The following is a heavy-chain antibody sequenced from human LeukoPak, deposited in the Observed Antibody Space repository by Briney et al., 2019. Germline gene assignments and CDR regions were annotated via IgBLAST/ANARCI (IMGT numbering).Heavy chain of an antibody. D-gene: IGHD2-2*01. Sequence: SETLSLTCAVYGGSFSGYYWSWIRQPPGKGLEWIGEINHSGSTNYNPSLKSRVTISVDTSKNQFSLRLSSVTAADTAMYYCARSSRSWSTFDNWGQGTLVTVSS. CDR1: GGSFSGYY. V-gene: IGHV4-34*01. J-gene: IGHJ4*02. CDR2: INHSGST. CDR3: ARSSRSWSTFDN.